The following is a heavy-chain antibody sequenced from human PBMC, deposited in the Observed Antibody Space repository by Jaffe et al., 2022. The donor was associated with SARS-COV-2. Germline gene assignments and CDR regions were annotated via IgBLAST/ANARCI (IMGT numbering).Heavy chain of an antibody. CDR3: AREVYYEAHYFDY. V-gene: IGHV3-33*01. J-gene: IGHJ4*02. D-gene: IGHD1-26*01. CDR1: GFTFSSYG. CDR2: IWYDGSNK. Sequence: QVQLVESGGGVVQPGRSLRLSCAASGFTFSSYGMHWVRQAPGKGLEWVAVIWYDGSNKYYADSVKGRFTISRDNSKNTLYLQMNSLRAEDTAVYYCAREVYYEAHYFDYWGQGTLVTVSS.